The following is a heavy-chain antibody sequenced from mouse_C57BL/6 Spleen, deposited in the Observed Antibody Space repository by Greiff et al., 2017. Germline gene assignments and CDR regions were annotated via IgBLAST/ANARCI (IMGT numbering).Heavy chain of an antibody. J-gene: IGHJ2*02. CDR2: ISAGGSYT. CDR1: GFNFSSYA. CDR3: ARWGYGRSYRAYVDY. V-gene: IGHV5-4*03. Sequence: EVMLLESGGGLVKPGGSLKLSCAASGFNFSSYAMSWVRQTPEKSLEWVATISAGGSYTYSPDNVTGRFTISRDNSKNKLYLQMSDLKTEDTAMYYGARWGYGRSYRAYVDYWGQGTSVTVSS. D-gene: IGHD1-1*01.